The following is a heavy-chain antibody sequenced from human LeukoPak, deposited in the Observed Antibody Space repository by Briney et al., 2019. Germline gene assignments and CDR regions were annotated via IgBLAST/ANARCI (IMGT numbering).Heavy chain of an antibody. V-gene: IGHV1-2*02. CDR2: INPNSGVT. CDR3: ARDWSFLGYCSSTSCYDNWFDP. D-gene: IGHD2-2*01. Sequence: ASVKVSCKASGYTFTDYYIHWVRQAPGQGLEWMAWINPNSGVTNYAQNFQGRVTMTRDTSISTAYMELSSLRSEDTAVYYCARDWSFLGYCSSTSCYDNWFDPWGQGTLVTVSS. CDR1: GYTFTDYY. J-gene: IGHJ5*02.